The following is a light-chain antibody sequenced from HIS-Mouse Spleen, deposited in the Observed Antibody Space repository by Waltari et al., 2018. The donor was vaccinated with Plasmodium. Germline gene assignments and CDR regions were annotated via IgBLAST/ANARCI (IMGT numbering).Light chain of an antibody. CDR1: SSDVGGYNY. CDR2: DVS. Sequence: QSALTQPASVSGSPGQSITISCTGTSSDVGGYNYVSWYQQHPGKAPKPMIYDVSNRPSGVSNRLSGSKSAHTASLPISGLQAEDEADYYCSSYTSSSTRVSGGGTKLTVL. CDR3: SSYTSSSTRV. V-gene: IGLV2-14*03. J-gene: IGLJ3*02.